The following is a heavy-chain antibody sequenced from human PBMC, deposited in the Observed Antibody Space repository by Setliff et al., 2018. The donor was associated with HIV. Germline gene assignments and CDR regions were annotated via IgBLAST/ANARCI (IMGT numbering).Heavy chain of an antibody. V-gene: IGHV3-11*04. CDR3: VRDYMWAFDY. D-gene: IGHD1-26*01. Sequence: GGSLRLSCAASGFTFNDYVMTWIRQVPGKGLECISYISDTGDIVYYADSVKGRFTISRDNLNNSLHLQMNSLRAEDTAVYYCVRDYMWAFDYWGQGTLVTVSS. CDR1: GFTFNDYV. CDR2: ISDTGDIV. J-gene: IGHJ4*02.